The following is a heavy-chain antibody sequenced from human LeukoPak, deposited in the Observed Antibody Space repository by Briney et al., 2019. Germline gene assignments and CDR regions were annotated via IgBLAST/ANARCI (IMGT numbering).Heavy chain of an antibody. CDR1: GFTFSSYA. CDR3: ARDVHDYGDLNWFDP. CDR2: ISYDGSNK. V-gene: IGHV3-30-3*01. J-gene: IGHJ5*02. D-gene: IGHD4-17*01. Sequence: GRSLRLSCAASGFTFSSYAMHWVRQAPGKGLEWVAVISYDGSNKYYADSVKGRFTISRDNSKNTLHLQMNSLRAEDTAVYYCARDVHDYGDLNWFDPWGQGTLVTVSS.